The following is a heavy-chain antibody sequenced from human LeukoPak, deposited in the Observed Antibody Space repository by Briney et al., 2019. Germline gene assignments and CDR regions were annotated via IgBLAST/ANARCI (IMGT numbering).Heavy chain of an antibody. CDR3: ASSMVRGVINNDAFDI. Sequence: GGTLRLSCAASGFTFSSYSMNWVRQAPGKGLEWVSSISSSSSYIYYADSVKGRFTISGDNAKNSLYLQMNSLRAEDTAVYYCASSMVRGVINNDAFDIWGQGTMVTVSS. CDR1: GFTFSSYS. V-gene: IGHV3-21*01. J-gene: IGHJ3*02. D-gene: IGHD3-10*01. CDR2: ISSSSSYI.